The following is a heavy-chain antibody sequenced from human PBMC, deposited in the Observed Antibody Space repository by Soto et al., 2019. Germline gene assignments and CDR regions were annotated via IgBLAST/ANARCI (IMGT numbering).Heavy chain of an antibody. V-gene: IGHV3-30*18. CDR3: AKEGGLSGSYYISSSYYFDY. Sequence: QVQLVESGGGVVQPGRSLRLSCVASGFTFSSYGMHWVRQAPGKGREWVAIISYDGSNTYYADSVKGRFTISRDNSKNTLYLQMNSLRADDTSVYYCAKEGGLSGSYYISSSYYFDYWGQGTLVTVSS. J-gene: IGHJ4*02. D-gene: IGHD1-26*01. CDR2: ISYDGSNT. CDR1: GFTFSSYG.